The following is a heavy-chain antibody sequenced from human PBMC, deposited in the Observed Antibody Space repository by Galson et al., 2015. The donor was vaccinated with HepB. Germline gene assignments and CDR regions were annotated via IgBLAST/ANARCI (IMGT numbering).Heavy chain of an antibody. CDR3: TRVGGLSGYCCR. J-gene: IGHJ4*02. CDR2: IRSNASNYAT. Sequence: SLRLSCAASGFTFSDSAIYWVRQTPGKGLEWVGRIRSNASNYATAYAASLKGRFTISRDDSKNTAYLHMKSLKTEDTAVYYCTRVGGLSGYCCRWGQGTLVTVSS. CDR1: GFTFSDSA. D-gene: IGHD3-10*01. V-gene: IGHV3-73*01.